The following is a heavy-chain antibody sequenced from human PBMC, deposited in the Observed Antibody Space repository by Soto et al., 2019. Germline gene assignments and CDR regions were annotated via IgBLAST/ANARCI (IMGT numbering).Heavy chain of an antibody. CDR1: GGSLSDYF. CDR2: INHLGSI. J-gene: IGHJ6*03. D-gene: IGHD2-21*01. V-gene: IGHV4-34*01. CDR3: ARGGISHWAYFYYMDV. Sequence: QVQLQQWGAGLLKPSETLSLTCVVSGGSLSDYFWSWIRQPPGMALEWIGEINHLGSINYNPSLKSRVTMSVETSKNQFSLTLNPVTAADTATYYCARGGISHWAYFYYMDVWDRGTTVTVSS.